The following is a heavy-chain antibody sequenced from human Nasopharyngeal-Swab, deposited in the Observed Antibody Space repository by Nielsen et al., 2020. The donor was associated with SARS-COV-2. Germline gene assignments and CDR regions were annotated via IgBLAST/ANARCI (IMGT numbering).Heavy chain of an antibody. J-gene: IGHJ6*03. V-gene: IGHV1-2*06. CDR2: INPNSGGT. CDR3: ARSALGYCSSTSCYPLYYYYMDV. CDR1: GYTFTGYY. Sequence: ASLKVSCKASGYTFTGYYMHWVRQAPGQGLEWMGRINPNSGGTNYAQKFQGRVTMTRDTSISTAYMELSRLRSDDTAVYYCARSALGYCSSTSCYPLYYYYMDVWGKGTTVTVSS. D-gene: IGHD2-2*01.